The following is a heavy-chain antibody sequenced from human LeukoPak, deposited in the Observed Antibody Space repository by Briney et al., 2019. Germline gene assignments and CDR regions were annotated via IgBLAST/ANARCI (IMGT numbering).Heavy chain of an antibody. Sequence: GGSLRLSCAASGFTFSSYAMSWVRQAPGKGLEWVSAISGGAGSTYYADSEKGRFTISRDNSKNTLYLQMNSLRAEDTAVYYCAKDLRLADFDYWGQGTLVTVSS. J-gene: IGHJ4*02. V-gene: IGHV3-23*01. CDR1: GFTFSSYA. CDR3: AKDLRLADFDY. D-gene: IGHD6-25*01. CDR2: ISGGAGST.